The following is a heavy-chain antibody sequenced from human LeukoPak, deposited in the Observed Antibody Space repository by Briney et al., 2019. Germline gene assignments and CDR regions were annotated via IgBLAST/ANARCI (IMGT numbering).Heavy chain of an antibody. CDR2: MNPSSGNT. V-gene: IGHV1-8*01. D-gene: IGHD3-10*01. CDR3: VRYYLGVVY. J-gene: IGHJ4*02. CDR1: GYTFTIYD. Sequence: ASVKVSFKASGYTFTIYDINWVRQATGQGLEWMGWMNPSSGNTGYAQKFQGRVTMTRTTSINTAFMELSSLRSEDTAVYYCVRYYLGVVYWGQGTLVTVSS.